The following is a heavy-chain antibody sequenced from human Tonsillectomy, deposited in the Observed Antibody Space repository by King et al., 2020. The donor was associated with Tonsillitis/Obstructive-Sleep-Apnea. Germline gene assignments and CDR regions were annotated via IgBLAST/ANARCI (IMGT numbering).Heavy chain of an antibody. D-gene: IGHD3-16*01. Sequence: VQLVESGGGVVQPGKSLRLSCAASGFTFGSYAMHWVRQAPGKGLEWVAVISYDGNNKYYADSVRGRFTISRDNSKKTVYLQMNSLTPEDTAVYYCAKGEXPGGAADYWGQGTLVTVSS. CDR2: ISYDGNNK. V-gene: IGHV3-30-3*01. J-gene: IGHJ4*02. CDR1: GFTFGSYA. CDR3: AKGEXPGGAADY.